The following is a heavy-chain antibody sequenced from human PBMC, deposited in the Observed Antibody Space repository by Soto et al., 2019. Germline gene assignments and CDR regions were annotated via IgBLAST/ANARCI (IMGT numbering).Heavy chain of an antibody. CDR3: AGGTQVWRQDF. J-gene: IGHJ4*02. Sequence: EVQLVESGGGLVQPGESLRLSCAASGFTFSSYWMHWVRQAPGKGLVWVSRLNSDGSATTYADSVKGRFTISRDNGKNMLYGQVDSVSADVAAVYSCAGGTQVWRQDFWGEGALV. D-gene: IGHD5-18*01. CDR2: LNSDGSAT. V-gene: IGHV3-74*03. CDR1: GFTFSSYW.